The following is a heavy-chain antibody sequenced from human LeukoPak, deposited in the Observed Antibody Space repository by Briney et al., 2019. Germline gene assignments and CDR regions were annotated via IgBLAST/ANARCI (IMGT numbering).Heavy chain of an antibody. D-gene: IGHD6-19*01. Sequence: SVKVSCKASGGTVSRYPISWVRQAPGQGLEWMGGIIPIFGTANYAQRFQGRVTITADESTSTAYMELSSLRSEDTAVYYCARAGQWLVRGARHNWFDPWGQGTLVTVSS. CDR3: ARAGQWLVRGARHNWFDP. J-gene: IGHJ5*02. CDR2: IIPIFGTA. CDR1: GGTVSRYP. V-gene: IGHV1-69*13.